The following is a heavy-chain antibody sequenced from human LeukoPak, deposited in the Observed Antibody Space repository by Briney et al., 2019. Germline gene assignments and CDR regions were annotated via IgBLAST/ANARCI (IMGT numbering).Heavy chain of an antibody. V-gene: IGHV2-5*08. J-gene: IGHJ3*02. CDR1: GGSISSGDYY. CDR2: IYWDDDK. CDR3: AHRVTRSSYGSHHVFDI. D-gene: IGHD2-15*01. Sequence: TLSLTCTVSGGSISSGDYYWSWIRQPPGKGLEWLAIIYWDDDKRYSPSLKSRLTITKDTSKNQVVLALTNMDPVDTATYYCAHRVTRSSYGSHHVFDIWGQGTMVTVSS.